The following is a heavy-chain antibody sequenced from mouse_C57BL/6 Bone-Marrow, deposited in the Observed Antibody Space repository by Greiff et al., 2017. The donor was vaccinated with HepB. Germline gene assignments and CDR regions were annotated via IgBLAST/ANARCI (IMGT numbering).Heavy chain of an antibody. D-gene: IGHD2-4*01. CDR1: GYTFTSYW. CDR2: IDPSDSYT. J-gene: IGHJ3*01. CDR3: ARKIYYDYDGAY. V-gene: IGHV1-50*01. Sequence: QVQLQQPGAELVKPGASVKLSCKASGYTFTSYWMQWVKQRPGQGLEWIGEIDPSDSYTNYNQKFKGKATLTVDTSSSTAYMQRSSLTSEDSAVYYCARKIYYDYDGAYGGQGTLVTVSA.